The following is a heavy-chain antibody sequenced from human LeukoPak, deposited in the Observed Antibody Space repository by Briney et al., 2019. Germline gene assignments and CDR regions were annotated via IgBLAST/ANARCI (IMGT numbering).Heavy chain of an antibody. D-gene: IGHD3-22*01. CDR1: GFTFSSYA. Sequence: PGGSLRLSCAASGFTFSSYAMHWVRQAPGKGLEWVAVISYDGSNKYYADSVKGRFTISRDNSKNTLYLQMNSLRAEDTAVYYCARGGGTMILDYWGQGTLVTVSS. CDR2: ISYDGSNK. CDR3: ARGGGTMILDY. V-gene: IGHV3-30*04. J-gene: IGHJ4*02.